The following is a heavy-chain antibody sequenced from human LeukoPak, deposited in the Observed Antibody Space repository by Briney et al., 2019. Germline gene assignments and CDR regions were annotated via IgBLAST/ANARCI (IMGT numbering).Heavy chain of an antibody. CDR3: ATSQSCYYGSGRSY. V-gene: IGHV3-15*01. D-gene: IGHD3-10*01. J-gene: IGHJ4*02. CDR1: GLTFCNAW. CDR2: IKSKTDGGTT. Sequence: GGSLRLSCADSGLTFCNAWLRCVRQAPGKGLEWVGRIKSKTDGGTTDYAAPVKGRFTISRDDSKTTLYLQMNSLKTEDTAVYYGATSQSCYYGSGRSYWGQGTLVTVSS.